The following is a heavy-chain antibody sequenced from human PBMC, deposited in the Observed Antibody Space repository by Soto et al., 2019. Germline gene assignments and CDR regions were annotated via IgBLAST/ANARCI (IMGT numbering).Heavy chain of an antibody. CDR3: AKETYGSGSYRPYFDY. CDR2: ISGGGDLA. J-gene: IGHJ4*02. Sequence: GGSVRLSCAASGFPFATSAMIWVRQAPGKGPEWLSLISGGGDLAYYAESVKGRFTISRDNSKNTLYLQMNSLRAEDTAVYYCAKETYGSGSYRPYFDYWGQGTLVTVSS. V-gene: IGHV3-23*01. D-gene: IGHD3-10*01. CDR1: GFPFATSA.